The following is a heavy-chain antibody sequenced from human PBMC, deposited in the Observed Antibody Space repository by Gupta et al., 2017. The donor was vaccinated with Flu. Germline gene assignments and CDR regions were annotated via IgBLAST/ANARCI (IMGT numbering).Heavy chain of an antibody. V-gene: IGHV3-30-3*01. Sequence: LEWVAVIAYDGSNKYCADSVKGRFTISRDKSKNTLYLQMNSLRAEDTAVYYCARYLDIVVVPAATTGRIFDYWGQGTLVTVSS. CDR2: IAYDGSNK. CDR3: ARYLDIVVVPAATTGRIFDY. J-gene: IGHJ4*02. D-gene: IGHD2-2*03.